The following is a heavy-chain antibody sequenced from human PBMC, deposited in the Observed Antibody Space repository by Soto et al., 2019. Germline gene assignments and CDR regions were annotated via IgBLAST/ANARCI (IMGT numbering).Heavy chain of an antibody. CDR2: IYWNDDK. CDR3: AHGHYFGSQSYWNVWFDP. J-gene: IGHJ5*02. Sequence: QSGPTMVNPTQTLTLTCTFSGVSLSTSGVGLRWIRQPPGKAPEWLAVIYWNDDKRYSPALGSRLTITKDTSGNQVVFTMTNMDPVDSATYYCAHGHYFGSQSYWNVWFDPWGQGTVVTVSS. V-gene: IGHV2-5*01. D-gene: IGHD3-10*01. CDR1: GVSLSTSGVG.